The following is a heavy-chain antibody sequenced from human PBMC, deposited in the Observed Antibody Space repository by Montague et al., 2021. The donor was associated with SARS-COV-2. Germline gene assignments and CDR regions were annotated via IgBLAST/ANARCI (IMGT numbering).Heavy chain of an antibody. V-gene: IGHV3-74*01. D-gene: IGHD3-10*01. CDR2: INSDGSST. CDR3: ARGAITMVRGVIYPWFDP. Sequence: SLRLSCAASGFTFSSYWMHWVRQAPGKGLVWVSRINSDGSSTSYADSVKGRFTISRDNAKNTLYLQMNSLRAEDTAVYYCARGAITMVRGVIYPWFDPWGQGTLVTVSS. J-gene: IGHJ5*02. CDR1: GFTFSSYW.